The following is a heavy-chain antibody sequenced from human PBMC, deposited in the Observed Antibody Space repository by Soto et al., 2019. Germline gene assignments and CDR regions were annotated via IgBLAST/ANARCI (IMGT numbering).Heavy chain of an antibody. V-gene: IGHV1-2*02. CDR3: ATLVSWDYYYGMDV. CDR2: TNPNSGGT. D-gene: IGHD6-13*01. CDR1: GYTFTGYY. Sequence: GASVKVSCKASGYTFTGYYMHWVRQAPGQGLEWMGWTNPNSGGTNYAQKFQGRVTMTRDTSISTAYMELSRLRSDDTAVYYCATLVSWDYYYGMDVWGQGTTVTVSS. J-gene: IGHJ6*02.